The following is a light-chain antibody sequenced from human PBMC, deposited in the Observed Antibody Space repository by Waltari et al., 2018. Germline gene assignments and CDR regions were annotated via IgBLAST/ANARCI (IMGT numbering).Light chain of an antibody. CDR1: QRLTKRY. CDR2: GAS. V-gene: IGKV3-20*01. J-gene: IGKJ2*01. CDR3: QQYGSSILYT. Sequence: EVVLTQSPDTLSLSPGERATLSSWASQRLTKRYLAWYQQKPGPAPRLLIYGASSRAAGIPERFSGSGSGTDFTLTISRLEPEDSAVYYCQQYGSSILYTFGQGTKLEIK.